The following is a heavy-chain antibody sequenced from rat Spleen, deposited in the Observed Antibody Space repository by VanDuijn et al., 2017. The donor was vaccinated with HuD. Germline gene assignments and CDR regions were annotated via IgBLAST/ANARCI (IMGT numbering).Heavy chain of an antibody. CDR3: ARAYNNWFAY. Sequence: VKPSQSLSLTCSVTGYTITSGYDWSWIRKFPGNKMEWMGYISYSGSTNYNPSLKSRISITGDTSKNQFFLQLNSVTTEDTATYYCARAYNNWFAYWGQGTLVTVSS. CDR2: ISYSGST. J-gene: IGHJ3*01. D-gene: IGHD1-2*01. CDR1: GYTITSGY. V-gene: IGHV3-4*01.